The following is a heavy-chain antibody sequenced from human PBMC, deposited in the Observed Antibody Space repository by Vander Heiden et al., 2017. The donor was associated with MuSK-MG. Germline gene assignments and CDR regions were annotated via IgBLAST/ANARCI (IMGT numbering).Heavy chain of an antibody. D-gene: IGHD1-26*01. CDR1: GFTFSSYA. Sequence: EVQLLESGGGLVQPGGSLRLSCAASGFTFSSYAMSWVRQAPGKGLEWVSAISGSGGSTYYADAVKGRFTISRDNSKNTMYLQMKRMRAEDTAVYYCATRTHRIDGGGDYWGQGTMVTVYS. CDR2: ISGSGGST. J-gene: IGHJ4*02. CDR3: ATRTHRIDGGGDY. V-gene: IGHV3-23*01.